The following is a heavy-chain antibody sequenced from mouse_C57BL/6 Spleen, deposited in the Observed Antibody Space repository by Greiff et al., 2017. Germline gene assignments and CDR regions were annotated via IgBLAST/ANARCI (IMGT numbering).Heavy chain of an antibody. CDR1: GYTFTDYE. CDR2: IDPETGGT. V-gene: IGHV1-15*01. Sequence: QVQLQQSGAELVRPGASVTLSCKASGYTFTDYEMHWVKQTPVHGLEWIGAIDPETGGTAYNQKFKGKAILTADKSSSTAYMELRSLTSEDSAVYYCTRDRYYAMDYGGQGTSATVSS. J-gene: IGHJ4*01. CDR3: TRDRYYAMDY.